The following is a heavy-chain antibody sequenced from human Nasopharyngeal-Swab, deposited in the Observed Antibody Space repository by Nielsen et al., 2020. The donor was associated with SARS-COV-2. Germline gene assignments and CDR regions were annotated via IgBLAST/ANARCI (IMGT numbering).Heavy chain of an antibody. D-gene: IGHD2-2*01. J-gene: IGHJ4*02. CDR1: GGSISSSSYY. Sequence: SETLSLTCTVSGGSISSSSYYWGWIRQPPGKGLEWIGSIYYSGSTYYNPSLKSRVTISVDTSKNQFSLKLSSVTAADTAVYYCAREIVVVSAARRTYFDYWGQGTLVTVSS. V-gene: IGHV4-39*01. CDR2: IYYSGST. CDR3: AREIVVVSAARRTYFDY.